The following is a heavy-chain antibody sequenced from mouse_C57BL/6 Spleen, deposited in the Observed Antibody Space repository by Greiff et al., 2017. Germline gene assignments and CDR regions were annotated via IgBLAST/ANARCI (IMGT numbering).Heavy chain of an antibody. J-gene: IGHJ1*03. V-gene: IGHV5-17*01. Sequence: EVQGVESGGGLVKPGGSLKLSCAASGFTFSDYGMHLVRPAPAKGLEWVAYISSGSSTIYYADTVKGRFNISRDNAKNTLFLQMTSLRSEDTALYYWASSMMTRYFEGWGTGTTVTVA. D-gene: IGHD2-4*01. CDR3: ASSMMTRYFEG. CDR2: ISSGSSTI. CDR1: GFTFSDYG.